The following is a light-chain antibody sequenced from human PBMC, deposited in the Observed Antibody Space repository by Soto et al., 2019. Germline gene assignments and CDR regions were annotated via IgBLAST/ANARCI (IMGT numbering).Light chain of an antibody. CDR1: QSVSSYY. Sequence: EIVLTQSPGTLSLSPGERATLSCRASQSVSSYYLAWYQQKPGQAPRLLIYGASSRATGIPDRFSGSGSGTGLTLTINSLEPEDFAVYYCQQYGSSPWTFGQGTKVEIK. J-gene: IGKJ1*01. CDR2: GAS. V-gene: IGKV3-20*01. CDR3: QQYGSSPWT.